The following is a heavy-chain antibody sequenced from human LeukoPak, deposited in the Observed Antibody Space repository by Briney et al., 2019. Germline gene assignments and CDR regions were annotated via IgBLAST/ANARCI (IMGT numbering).Heavy chain of an antibody. CDR1: GGSISSYY. D-gene: IGHD1-1*01. V-gene: IGHV4-59*01. J-gene: IGHJ3*02. CDR2: IYYSGST. CDR3: AREGRWTPDAFDI. Sequence: SETLSLTCTVSGGSISSYYWNWIRQPPGKGLEWIGYIYYSGSTNYNPSLKSRVTISVDTSKNQFSLKLSSVTAADTAVYYCAREGRWTPDAFDIWGQGTMVTVSS.